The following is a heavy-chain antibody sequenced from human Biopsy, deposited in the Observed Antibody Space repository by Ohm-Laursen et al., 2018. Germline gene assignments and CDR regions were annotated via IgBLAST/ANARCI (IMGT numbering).Heavy chain of an antibody. J-gene: IGHJ1*01. Sequence: EASVKVSCKAPEGTFSNYGVNWVRQAPGQGLEWLGGNIPILGTGNYAQKFQDRVTVAADTSTSTATMELRSLRSDDTAVYYYATKLTGYFHRWGQGTLVIVSS. CDR3: ATKLTGYFHR. V-gene: IGHV1-69*06. CDR1: EGTFSNYG. CDR2: NIPILGTG. D-gene: IGHD3-9*01.